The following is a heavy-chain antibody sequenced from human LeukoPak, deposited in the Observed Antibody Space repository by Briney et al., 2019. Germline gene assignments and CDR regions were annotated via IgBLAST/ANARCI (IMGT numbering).Heavy chain of an antibody. D-gene: IGHD6-6*01. V-gene: IGHV4-4*02. Sequence: SETLSLTCAVSGGSISSSNWWSWVRQPPGKGLEWIGEIYHSGSTNYNPSLKSRVTISVDKSKNQFSLKLSSVTAADTAVYYCARERAARPHYYYMDVWGKGTTVTVSS. CDR3: ARERAARPHYYYMDV. CDR2: IYHSGST. J-gene: IGHJ6*03. CDR1: GGSISSSNW.